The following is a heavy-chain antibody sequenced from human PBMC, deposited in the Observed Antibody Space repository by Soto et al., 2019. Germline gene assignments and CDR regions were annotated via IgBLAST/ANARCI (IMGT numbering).Heavy chain of an antibody. D-gene: IGHD5-12*01. J-gene: IGHJ4*02. V-gene: IGHV3-21*01. Sequence: GSLRLSCAASGFIFSSYSMNWVRQAPGKGLEWISSMSSRSDYIYYADSLKGRFTISRDNAKNSLYLQMNSLRADGTAVYYCAREVDFGFDYWGQGTPVTVSS. CDR2: MSSRSDYI. CDR3: AREVDFGFDY. CDR1: GFIFSSYS.